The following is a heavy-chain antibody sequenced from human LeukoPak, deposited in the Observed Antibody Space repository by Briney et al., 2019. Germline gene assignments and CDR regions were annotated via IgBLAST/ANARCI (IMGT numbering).Heavy chain of an antibody. J-gene: IGHJ6*02. CDR1: GFTFSDHY. CDR3: ARDSYDSSGYPATGYYGMDV. Sequence: GGSLRLSCAASGFTFSDHYMDWVRQAPGKGLEWVGCTRNKANSYTTEYAASVKGRFTISRDDSKNSLYLQMNSLKTEDTAVYYCARDSYDSSGYPATGYYGMDVWGQGTTVTVSS. D-gene: IGHD3-22*01. CDR2: TRNKANSYTT. V-gene: IGHV3-72*01.